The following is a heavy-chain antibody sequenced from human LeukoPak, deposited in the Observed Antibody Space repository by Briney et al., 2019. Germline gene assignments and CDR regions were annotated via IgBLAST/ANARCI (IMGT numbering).Heavy chain of an antibody. CDR3: ARYCDGDCNPSAFDL. CDR2: IYYSGST. D-gene: IGHD2-21*02. V-gene: IGHV4-59*01. Sequence: SETLSLTCTVSSGSINNYCWSWIRQPPGKGLEWIGYIYYSGSTNYNPSLRGRVTMSVDPSKNQFSLKLTSVTAADTAVYYCARYCDGDCNPSAFDLWGQGTMVTVSS. J-gene: IGHJ3*01. CDR1: SGSINNYC.